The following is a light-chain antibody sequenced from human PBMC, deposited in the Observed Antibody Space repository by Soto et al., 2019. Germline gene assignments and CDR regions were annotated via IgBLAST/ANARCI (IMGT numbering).Light chain of an antibody. V-gene: IGKV1-39*01. CDR3: HQAYGTTRS. J-gene: IGKJ1*01. Sequence: DMQMTQYPSSLSASVGDRVTITCRASQSIGKHVNWYQQKPGKAPNHLIYAASIFQTGVPSRFSGSSSGTDFTLTITSLQPEDFPTYYCHQAYGTTRSFGQGTKVEIK. CDR2: AAS. CDR1: QSIGKH.